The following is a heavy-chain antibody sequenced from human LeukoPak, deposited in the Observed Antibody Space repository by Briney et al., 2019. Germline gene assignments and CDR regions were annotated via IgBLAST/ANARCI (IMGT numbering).Heavy chain of an antibody. D-gene: IGHD2-21*01. CDR1: GCSISDYY. J-gene: IGHJ3*02. Sequence: SETLTLTCTVSGCSISDYYWNWIRQPPGKGLEWIAYIYYNGITHYNPSLKRRGTITAETNTNQFLLQLTAVPPADTTALYYSGEVNASPASAFDIWGQGTMVTVSS. CDR2: IYYNGIT. CDR3: SGEVNASPASAFDI. V-gene: IGHV4-59*01.